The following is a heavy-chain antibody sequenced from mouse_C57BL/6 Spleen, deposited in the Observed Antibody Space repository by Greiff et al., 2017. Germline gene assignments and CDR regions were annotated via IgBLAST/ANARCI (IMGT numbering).Heavy chain of an antibody. CDR3: ARQSDYDAMDY. V-gene: IGHV5-4*03. J-gene: IGHJ4*01. CDR2: ISDGGSYT. CDR1: GFTFSRYA. Sequence: DVKLVESGGGLVKPGGSLKLSCAASGFTFSRYAMSWVRQTPEKRLEWVATISDGGSYTYYPDNVKGRFTIYSDNAKNNLYLQMSHLKSEDTAMYYCARQSDYDAMDYWSQGTSVTVSS.